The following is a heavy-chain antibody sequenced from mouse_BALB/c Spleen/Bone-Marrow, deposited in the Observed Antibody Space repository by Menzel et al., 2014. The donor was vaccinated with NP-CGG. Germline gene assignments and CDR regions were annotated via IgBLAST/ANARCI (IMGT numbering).Heavy chain of an antibody. V-gene: IGHV3-6*02. D-gene: IGHD2-4*01. CDR3: ARGYDYDYAMDY. J-gene: IGHJ4*01. Sequence: DVKLQESGPGLVKPSQSLSLTCSVTGYSITSGYYWNWIRQFPGNKLEWMGYISYDGSNNYNPSLKNRTSITRDTSKNQFFLKLNSVTTEDTATYYCARGYDYDYAMDYWGQGTSVTVSS. CDR2: ISYDGSN. CDR1: GYSITSGYY.